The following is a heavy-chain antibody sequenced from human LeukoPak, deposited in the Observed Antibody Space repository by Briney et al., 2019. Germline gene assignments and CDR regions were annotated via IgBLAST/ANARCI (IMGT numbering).Heavy chain of an antibody. CDR3: ARGSILSGDFDY. J-gene: IGHJ4*02. D-gene: IGHD3-10*01. Sequence: SDTLSLTCTVSGGSISSGGYYWSWIRQHPGKGLEWIGYIYYSWSTYYNPSLKSRVTISVDTSKNQFSLKLSSVTAADTAVYYCARGSILSGDFDYWGQGTLVTVSS. CDR1: GGSISSGGYY. V-gene: IGHV4-31*03. CDR2: IYYSWST.